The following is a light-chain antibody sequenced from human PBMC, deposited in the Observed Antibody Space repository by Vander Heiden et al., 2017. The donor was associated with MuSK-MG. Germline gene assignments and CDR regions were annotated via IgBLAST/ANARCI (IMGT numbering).Light chain of an antibody. J-gene: IGKJ1*01. V-gene: IGKV1-39*01. Sequence: DIQMTQSPSSLSASVGDRVTITCRASQSISSYLNWYQQKPVKAPKLLIYAASSLQSGVPSRFSGSGSGTDFTLTISSLQPEDFATYYCQQSDSTPTTFGQGTEVEIK. CDR2: AAS. CDR3: QQSDSTPTT. CDR1: QSISSY.